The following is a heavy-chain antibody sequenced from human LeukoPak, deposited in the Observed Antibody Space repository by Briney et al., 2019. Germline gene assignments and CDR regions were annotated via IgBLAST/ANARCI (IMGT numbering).Heavy chain of an antibody. CDR1: GGSISSSSYY. Sequence: SETLSLTCTVSGGSISSSSYYWSWIRQHPGKGLEWIGYIYYSGSTYYNPSLRSRVTLSLDTSKNQFSLKLNSVTAADTAVYYCASQANFYDSSGYFRPWGQGTLVTVSS. D-gene: IGHD3-22*01. V-gene: IGHV4-31*03. J-gene: IGHJ1*01. CDR3: ASQANFYDSSGYFRP. CDR2: IYYSGST.